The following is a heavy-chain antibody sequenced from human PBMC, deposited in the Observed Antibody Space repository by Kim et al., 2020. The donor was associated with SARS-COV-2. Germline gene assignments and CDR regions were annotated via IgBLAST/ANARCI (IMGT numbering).Heavy chain of an antibody. CDR3: AKDPNYDILTGYYKAGYFDY. D-gene: IGHD3-9*01. CDR1: GFTFSTYA. V-gene: IGHV3-23*01. CDR2: ISGSGTST. J-gene: IGHJ4*02. Sequence: GGSLRLSCAASGFTFSTYAMSWVRQAPEKGLEWVSTISGSGTSTYYADSVKGRFTISRDTSKNTLYLQMNGLRAEDTAIYFCAKDPNYDILTGYYKAGYFDYWGQGTLVTVSS.